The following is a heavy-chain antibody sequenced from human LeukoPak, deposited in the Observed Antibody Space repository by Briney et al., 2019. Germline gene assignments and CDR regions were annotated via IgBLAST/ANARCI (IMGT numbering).Heavy chain of an antibody. J-gene: IGHJ4*02. CDR2: IKQDGSEK. CDR3: ARVMLQYYYGSGSPNYGNDY. CDR1: GFTFSSYW. D-gene: IGHD3-10*01. Sequence: PGGSLRLSCAASGFTFSSYWMSWVRQAPGKGLEWGANIKQDGSEKYYVDSVKGRFTISRDNAKNSLYLQMNSLRAEDTAVYYCARVMLQYYYGSGSPNYGNDYWGQGTLVTVSS. V-gene: IGHV3-7*01.